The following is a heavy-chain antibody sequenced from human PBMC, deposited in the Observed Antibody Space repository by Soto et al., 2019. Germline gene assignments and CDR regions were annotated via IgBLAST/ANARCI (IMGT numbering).Heavy chain of an antibody. J-gene: IGHJ4*02. CDR2: IYYSGST. Sequence: TLSLTCTVSGGSISSSSYYWGWIRQPPGKGLEWIGSIYYSGSTYYNPSLKSRVTISVDTSKNQFSLKLSSVTAADTAVYYCARQVTTGLTVYWGWTGRYFAYWGQGTLVPVSS. CDR3: ARQVTTGLTVYWGWTGRYFAY. D-gene: IGHD3-9*01. V-gene: IGHV4-39*01. CDR1: GGSISSSSYY.